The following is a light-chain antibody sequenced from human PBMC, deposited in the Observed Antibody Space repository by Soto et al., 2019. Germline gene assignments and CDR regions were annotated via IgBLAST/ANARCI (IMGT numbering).Light chain of an antibody. CDR3: QTWGTGPAV. CDR2: LNSDGSH. CDR1: SGHSSYA. V-gene: IGLV4-69*01. J-gene: IGLJ7*01. Sequence: QSVLTQSPSASASLGASVKLTCTLSSGHSSYAIAWHQQQPEKGPRYLMKLNSDGSHSKGDGIPDRFSGSSSGAKRYLTISSLQSEDEADYYCQTWGTGPAVFGGGTQLTVL.